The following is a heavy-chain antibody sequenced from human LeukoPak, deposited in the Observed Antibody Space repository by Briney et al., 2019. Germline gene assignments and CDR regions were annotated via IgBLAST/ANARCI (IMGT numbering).Heavy chain of an antibody. CDR2: IYYSGGT. V-gene: IGHV4-61*01. J-gene: IGHJ4*02. Sequence: PSETLSLTCTVSGGSVSSTSYFWSWIRKSPGEGLEWIGDIYYSGGTNYNPSLKSRVTISVDTSKNQFSLKLSSVTAADTAVYYCASSVGSTDYWGQGTLVTVSS. D-gene: IGHD1-26*01. CDR1: GGSVSSTSYF. CDR3: ASSVGSTDY.